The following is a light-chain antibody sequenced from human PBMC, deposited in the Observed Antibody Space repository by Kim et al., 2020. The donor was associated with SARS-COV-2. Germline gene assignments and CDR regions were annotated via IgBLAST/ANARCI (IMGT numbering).Light chain of an antibody. J-gene: IGLJ3*02. CDR3: LLYYGVHWV. CDR1: TGAVTSGYY. V-gene: IGLV7-43*01. CDR2: ITS. Sequence: PGGTVTLTCASSTGAVTSGYYPNWFQQKPGQAPRALIYITSNKHPWTPARFSGSLLGGKAALTLSGAQPEDEAEYYCLLYYGVHWVFGGGTKVTVL.